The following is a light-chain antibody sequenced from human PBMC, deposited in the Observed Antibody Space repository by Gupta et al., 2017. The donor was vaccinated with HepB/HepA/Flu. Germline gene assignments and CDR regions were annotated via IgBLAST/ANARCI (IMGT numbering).Light chain of an antibody. CDR2: DVS. J-gene: IGLJ2*01. CDR3: SSYTSSSTLPVV. CDR1: SSDVGGYNY. Sequence: QSALTQPATVSGSPGQSITISCTGTSSDVGGYNYGSWYQQHPGKAPKLMIYDVSNRPSGVSNRFSGSKSGNTASLTISGLQAEDEADYYCSSYTSSSTLPVVFGGGTKLTVL. V-gene: IGLV2-14*03.